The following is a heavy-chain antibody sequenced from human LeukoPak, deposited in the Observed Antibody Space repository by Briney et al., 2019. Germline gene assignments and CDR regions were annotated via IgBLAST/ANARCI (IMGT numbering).Heavy chain of an antibody. CDR3: ASSSVDTTMVKVFWFDP. J-gene: IGHJ5*02. Sequence: PSETLSPTCAVYGGSFSGYYWSWIRQPPGKGLEWIGEINHSGSTNYNPSLKSRVTISVDTSKNQFSLKLSSVTAADTAVYYCASSSVDTTMVKVFWFDPWGQGTLVTVSS. CDR1: GGSFSGYY. D-gene: IGHD5-18*01. CDR2: INHSGST. V-gene: IGHV4-34*01.